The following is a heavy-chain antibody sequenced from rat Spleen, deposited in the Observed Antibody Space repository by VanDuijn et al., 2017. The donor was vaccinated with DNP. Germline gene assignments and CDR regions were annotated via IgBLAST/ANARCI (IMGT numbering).Heavy chain of an antibody. D-gene: IGHD1-4*01. Sequence: EVQLVESGGGLVRPGRSLKLSCATSGFTFSDCNMAWVRQAPKKGVEWVASITNSGGSIYYRDSLKGRITISRDNAKSTLYLQMDSLRSEDTATYYCTTGAGSPWGQGTSDTVSS. CDR1: GFTFSDCN. J-gene: IGHJ4*01. V-gene: IGHV5S10*01. CDR3: TTGAGSP. CDR2: ITNSGGSI.